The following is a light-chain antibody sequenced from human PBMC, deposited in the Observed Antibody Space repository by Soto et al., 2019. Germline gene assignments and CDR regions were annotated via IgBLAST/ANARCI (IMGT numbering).Light chain of an antibody. CDR2: EVT. CDR1: SSDVGAYNY. CDR3: SSFASSNPWV. Sequence: QSALTQPPSASGSPGQSVTISCTGTSSDVGAYNYVSWYQQHAGKAPKLVIYEVTKRPSGVPDRFSGSKSAKTASLTVSGLQAEDEADYYCSSFASSNPWVFGGGTKLTVL. V-gene: IGLV2-8*01. J-gene: IGLJ3*02.